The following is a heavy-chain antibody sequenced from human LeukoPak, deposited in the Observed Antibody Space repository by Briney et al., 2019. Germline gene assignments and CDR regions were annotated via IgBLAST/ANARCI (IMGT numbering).Heavy chain of an antibody. CDR2: TTSDSNLI. D-gene: IGHD3-16*01. J-gene: IGHJ4*02. V-gene: IGHV3-21*06. Sequence: PGGSLRLSCAASGFAFSDYSMNWVRQAPGKGLEWISATTSDSNLIYYADSMRGRITISRDNAENSVYLQMNGLRAEDTAIYYCASGGATVWGYWGQGALVIVSS. CDR1: GFAFSDYS. CDR3: ASGGATVWGY.